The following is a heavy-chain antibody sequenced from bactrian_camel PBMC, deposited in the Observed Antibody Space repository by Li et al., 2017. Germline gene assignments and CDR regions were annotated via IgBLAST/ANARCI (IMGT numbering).Heavy chain of an antibody. D-gene: IGHD1*01. CDR2: IASDGNA. V-gene: IGHV3S10*01. CDR1: GFGFSGYG. J-gene: IGHJ4*01. Sequence: VQLVESGGGLVEPGDSLRLSCAASGFGFSGYGMSWVRQAPGKGLEWVSTIASDGNAYYADSVKGRFTISRDNAKNTVYLQLSSLKTEEMAMYYCTKSGGRSYASGYNFWGQGTQVTVS. CDR3: TKSGGRSYASGYNF.